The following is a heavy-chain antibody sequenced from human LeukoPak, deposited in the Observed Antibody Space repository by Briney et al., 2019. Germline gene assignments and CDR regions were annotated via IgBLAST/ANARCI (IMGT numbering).Heavy chain of an antibody. CDR3: AKGMDSSGWYLDY. D-gene: IGHD6-19*01. J-gene: IGHJ4*02. CDR2: INSDGSST. Sequence: QTGGSLRLSCAASGFTFSSYWMHWVRQAPGKGLVWVSRINSDGSSTSYADSVKGRFTISRDNAKNTLYLQMNSLRAEDTAVYYCAKGMDSSGWYLDYWGQGTLVTVSS. V-gene: IGHV3-74*01. CDR1: GFTFSSYW.